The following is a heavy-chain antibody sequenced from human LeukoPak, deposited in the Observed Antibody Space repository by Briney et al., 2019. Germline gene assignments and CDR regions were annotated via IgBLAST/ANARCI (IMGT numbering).Heavy chain of an antibody. V-gene: IGHV3-30*04. D-gene: IGHD3-10*02. CDR2: ISYDGSNR. CDR3: AELGITMIGGV. J-gene: IGHJ6*04. Sequence: GGSLRLSCGASGFTFSSYGTHWVRQAPGKGLEWVAVISYDGSNRYYADSVKGRFTISRDNAKNSLYLQMNSLRAEDTAVYYCAELGITMIGGVWGKGTTVTISS. CDR1: GFTFSSYG.